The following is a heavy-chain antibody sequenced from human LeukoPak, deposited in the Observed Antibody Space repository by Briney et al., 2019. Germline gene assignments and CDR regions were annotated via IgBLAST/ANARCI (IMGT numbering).Heavy chain of an antibody. CDR2: IYYSGST. CDR3: ARVFWGQLHAFDF. J-gene: IGHJ3*01. CDR1: GASISSYY. D-gene: IGHD3-16*01. Sequence: PSETLSLTCTVSGASISSYYWSWIRQPPGKGREWIGYIYYSGSTNYNPSLKSRVTISIDTSKNQFSLNLSSVTAADTAVYYCARVFWGQLHAFDFWGQGTMVTVSS. V-gene: IGHV4-59*01.